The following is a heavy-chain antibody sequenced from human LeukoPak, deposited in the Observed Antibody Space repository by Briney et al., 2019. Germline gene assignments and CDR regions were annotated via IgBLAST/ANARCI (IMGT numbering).Heavy chain of an antibody. V-gene: IGHV4-30-2*01. J-gene: IGHJ4*02. CDR2: IYHSGST. CDR1: GGSISSGGYY. D-gene: IGHD6-6*01. Sequence: PSETLSLTCTASGGSISSGGYYWSWIRQPPGKGLEWIGYIYHSGSTYYNPSLKSRVTISVDRSKNQFSLKLSSVTAADTAVYYCARVVAARPSIYFDYWGQGTLVTVSS. CDR3: ARVVAARPSIYFDY.